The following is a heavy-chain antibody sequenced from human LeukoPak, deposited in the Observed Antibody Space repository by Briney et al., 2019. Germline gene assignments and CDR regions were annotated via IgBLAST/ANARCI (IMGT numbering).Heavy chain of an antibody. J-gene: IGHJ4*02. CDR3: ARSGDYANY. V-gene: IGHV4-34*01. CDR2: TNHSGST. CDR1: GGSFSGYY. D-gene: IGHD2-21*02. Sequence: PSETLSLTCAVYGGSFSGYYWSWIRQPPGKGLEWIGETNHSGSTNYNPSLKSRVTISVDTSKNQFSLKLSSVTAADTAVYYCARSGDYANYWGQGTLVTVSS.